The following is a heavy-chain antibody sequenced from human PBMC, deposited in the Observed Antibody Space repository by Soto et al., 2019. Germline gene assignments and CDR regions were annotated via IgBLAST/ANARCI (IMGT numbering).Heavy chain of an antibody. Sequence: QVQLVQSGAEVKKPGASVKVSCKASGYTFTSYYMHWVRQAPGQGLEWMGIINPSGGSTSYAQKFQGRVTMTRDTSTSTVYMELSSLRSEDTAVYYCARDGGRTGTTDPRTLGYWGQGTLVTVSS. V-gene: IGHV1-46*01. J-gene: IGHJ4*02. D-gene: IGHD1-7*01. CDR2: INPSGGST. CDR1: GYTFTSYY. CDR3: ARDGGRTGTTDPRTLGY.